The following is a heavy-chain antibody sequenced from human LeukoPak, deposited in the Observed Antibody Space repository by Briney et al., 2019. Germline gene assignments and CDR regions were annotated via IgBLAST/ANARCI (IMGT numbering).Heavy chain of an antibody. CDR2: ISWNSGSI. J-gene: IGHJ4*02. Sequence: GGSLRLSCAASGFTFGDYAMHWVRQAPGKGLEWVSGISWNSGSIGYADSVKGRFTISRDNAKNSLYLQMDSLRAEDTAVYYCARDGITMRILEYWGQGTLVTVSS. CDR1: GFTFGDYA. CDR3: ARDGITMRILEY. V-gene: IGHV3-9*01. D-gene: IGHD3-10*01.